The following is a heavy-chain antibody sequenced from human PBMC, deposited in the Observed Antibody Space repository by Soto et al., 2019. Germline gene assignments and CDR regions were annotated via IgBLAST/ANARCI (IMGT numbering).Heavy chain of an antibody. Sequence: QVQLVQSGAEVKKPGSSVKVSCKASGGTFSSYAISWVRQAPGQGLEWMGGIIPIFGTANYAQKFQGRVTITADESTSTDYMELSSLRSEDTAVYYCARDALRFLEWLPTFYYYYGMDVWGQGTTVTVSS. J-gene: IGHJ6*02. D-gene: IGHD3-3*01. CDR1: GGTFSSYA. V-gene: IGHV1-69*01. CDR3: ARDALRFLEWLPTFYYYYGMDV. CDR2: IIPIFGTA.